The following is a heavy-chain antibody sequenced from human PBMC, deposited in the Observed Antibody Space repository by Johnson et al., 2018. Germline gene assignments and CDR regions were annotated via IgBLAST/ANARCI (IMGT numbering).Heavy chain of an antibody. CDR3: AKDNGPTMIRCFQH. D-gene: IGHD3-22*01. Sequence: QVQLVESGGGVVQPGRSLRLSCAASGFTFSNYGMHWVRQAPGKGLEWVTVISYAGSNKQYEDSVKGRFTIPRDNSKNTPYLQMNSLRVEDTAVYYCAKDNGPTMIRCFQHWGQGTLVTVSS. CDR2: ISYAGSNK. CDR1: GFTFSNYG. V-gene: IGHV3-30*18. J-gene: IGHJ1*01.